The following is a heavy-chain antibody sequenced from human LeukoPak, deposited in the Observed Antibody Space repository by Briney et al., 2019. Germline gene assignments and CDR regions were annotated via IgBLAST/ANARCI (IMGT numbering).Heavy chain of an antibody. D-gene: IGHD3-10*01. V-gene: IGHV4-39*07. CDR2: IYYDGST. CDR3: ARDRGRWPHYAFDI. Sequence: PSETLSLTCIVSGGSISSSTYYWGWIRQPPGKGLEWIGNIYYDGSTYYNPSLKSRVTISIDTSKNQFSLKLSSVTAADTAVYYCARDRGRWPHYAFDIWGHGTMVTVSS. J-gene: IGHJ3*02. CDR1: GGSISSSTYY.